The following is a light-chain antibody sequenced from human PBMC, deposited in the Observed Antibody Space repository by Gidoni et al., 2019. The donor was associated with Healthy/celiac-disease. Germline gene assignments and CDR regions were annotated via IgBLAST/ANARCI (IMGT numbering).Light chain of an antibody. CDR3: QQYGSSAWM. Sequence: EIVLTQSPGTLSLSPGERATLSCRASQSVSISYLAWYQQKPGQAPRLLIYGASSSATVIPDRFSGSGSGTDFTLTISRLEPEDFAVYYCQQYGSSAWMFGQGTKVEIK. J-gene: IGKJ1*01. CDR1: QSVSISY. CDR2: GAS. V-gene: IGKV3-20*01.